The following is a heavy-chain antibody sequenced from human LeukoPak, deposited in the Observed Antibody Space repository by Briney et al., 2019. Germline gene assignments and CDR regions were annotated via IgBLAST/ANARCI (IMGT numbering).Heavy chain of an antibody. V-gene: IGHV3-23*01. CDR1: GFTFSSYA. CDR3: AKDLRYSSSSQRGTFDYFDY. D-gene: IGHD6-13*01. CDR2: ISGSGGST. Sequence: GGSLRLSCAASGFTFSSYAMSWVRQAPGKGLEWVSAISGSGGSTYYADSVKGRFTISRDNSKNTLYPQMNSLRAEDTAVYYCAKDLRYSSSSQRGTFDYFDYWGQGTLVTVSS. J-gene: IGHJ4*02.